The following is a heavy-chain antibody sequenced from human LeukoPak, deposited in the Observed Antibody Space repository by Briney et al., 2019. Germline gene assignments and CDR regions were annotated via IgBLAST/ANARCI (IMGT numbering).Heavy chain of an antibody. J-gene: IGHJ6*03. CDR2: VRSKANSHAT. D-gene: IGHD6-6*01. CDR1: GFTFSGAS. V-gene: IGHV3-73*01. Sequence: GGCLKLSCAASGFTFSGASMRWVRQASGKGRGWVGRVRSKANSHATAYAASVKGRFTITRDDSKNTAYLQMNSLKTEDTAVYYCTRHGEYSSSSGGYYYYMDVWAKGPRSPSP. CDR3: TRHGEYSSSSGGYYYYMDV.